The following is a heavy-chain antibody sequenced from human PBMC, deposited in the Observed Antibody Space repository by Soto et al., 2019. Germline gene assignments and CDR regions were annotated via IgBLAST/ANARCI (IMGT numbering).Heavy chain of an antibody. CDR1: GGSISSYY. Sequence: SETLSLTCTVSGGSISSYYWSWIRQPPGKGLEWIGYIYYSGSTNYNPSLKSRVTISVDTSKNQFSLKLSSVTAADTAVYYCARGAVLRYFDWLPQRWNWFDPWGQGTLVTVSS. V-gene: IGHV4-59*08. CDR2: IYYSGST. J-gene: IGHJ5*02. D-gene: IGHD3-9*01. CDR3: ARGAVLRYFDWLPQRWNWFDP.